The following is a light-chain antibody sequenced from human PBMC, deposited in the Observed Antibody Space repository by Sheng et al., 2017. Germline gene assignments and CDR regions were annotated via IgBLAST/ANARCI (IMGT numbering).Light chain of an antibody. V-gene: IGLV5-45*01. CDR3: MIWHSSAVV. Sequence: CTLRSGINVGTYRIYWYQQKPGSPPQYLLRYKSDSDKQQGSGVPSRFSGSKDASANAGILLISGLQSEDEADYYCMIWHSSAVVFGGGTKLTV. CDR1: SGINVGTYR. J-gene: IGLJ2*01. CDR2: YKSDSDK.